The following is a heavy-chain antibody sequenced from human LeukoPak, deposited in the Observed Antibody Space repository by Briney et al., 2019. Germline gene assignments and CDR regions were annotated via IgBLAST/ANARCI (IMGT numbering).Heavy chain of an antibody. CDR2: IYYSGST. CDR3: ARRNVPPLTTFDI. J-gene: IGHJ3*02. V-gene: IGHV4-59*01. CDR1: GGSISSYY. Sequence: PSETLSPTCTVSGGSISSYYWSWIRQPPGKGLEWIGYIYYSGSTNYNPSLKSRVTISVDTSKNQFSLKLSSVTAADTAVYYCARRNVPPLTTFDIWGQGTMVTVSS. D-gene: IGHD2-2*01.